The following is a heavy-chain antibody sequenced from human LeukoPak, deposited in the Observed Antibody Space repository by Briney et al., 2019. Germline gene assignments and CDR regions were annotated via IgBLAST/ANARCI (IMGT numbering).Heavy chain of an antibody. V-gene: IGHV3-21*01. J-gene: IGHJ4*02. Sequence: GGSLRLSCAASGFTFSSHSMNWVRQAPGKGLEWVSSISSSSSYIYYADSVKGRFTISRDNAKNSLYLQMNSLRAEDTAVYYCARDQGRRDYFDYWGQGTLVTVSS. CDR3: ARDQGRRDYFDY. CDR1: GFTFSSHS. CDR2: ISSSSSYI.